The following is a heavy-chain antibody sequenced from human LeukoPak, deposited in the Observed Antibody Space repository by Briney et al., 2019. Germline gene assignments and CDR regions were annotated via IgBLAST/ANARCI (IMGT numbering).Heavy chain of an antibody. CDR2: ISYDGSNK. V-gene: IGHV3-30*04. CDR1: GFTFSSYA. J-gene: IGHJ4*02. CDR3: ANQGYYYDSSGYHYFDY. D-gene: IGHD3-22*01. Sequence: GGSLRLSCAASGFTFSSYAMHWVRQAPGKGLEWVAVISYDGSNKYYADSVKGRFTISRDNSKNTLYLQMNSLRAEDTAVYYCANQGYYYDSSGYHYFDYWGQGTLVTVSS.